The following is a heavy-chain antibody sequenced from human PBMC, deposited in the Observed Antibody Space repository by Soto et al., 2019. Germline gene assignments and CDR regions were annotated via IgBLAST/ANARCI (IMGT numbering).Heavy chain of an antibody. J-gene: IGHJ4*02. CDR3: AAFCSGGDCDKFDY. CDR2: ISWNSADI. V-gene: IGHV3-9*01. D-gene: IGHD2-15*01. Sequence: PGGSLRLSCAASGFTFDEYSIHWVRQAPGKGLEWVSGISWNSADIDYVDSVKGRFTISRDNAQNSLHLEINSLRAEDTALYYCAAFCSGGDCDKFDYCGQGTLVTLSS. CDR1: GFTFDEYS.